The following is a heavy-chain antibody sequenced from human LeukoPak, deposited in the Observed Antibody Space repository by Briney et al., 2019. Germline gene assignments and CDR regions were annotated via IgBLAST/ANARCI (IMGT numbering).Heavy chain of an antibody. CDR2: IYWNDDK. Sequence: SGPTLVKPTQTLTLTCTFSGFSLSTRGVGVGWIRQPPGKALEWLSLIYWNDDKRYSPSLKSRLTITKDTSKNQVVLTMTNMDPVDTATYYCADRSGGIAVAEQFDYWGQGTLVTVSS. V-gene: IGHV2-5*01. CDR3: ADRSGGIAVAEQFDY. CDR1: GFSLSTRGVG. D-gene: IGHD6-19*01. J-gene: IGHJ4*02.